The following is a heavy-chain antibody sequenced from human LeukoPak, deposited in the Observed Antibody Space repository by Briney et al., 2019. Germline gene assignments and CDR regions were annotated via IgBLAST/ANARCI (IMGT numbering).Heavy chain of an antibody. J-gene: IGHJ3*02. CDR3: ARDTGSDWYVGAFDI. V-gene: IGHV3-53*01. D-gene: IGHD2-21*02. CDR2: IHSGGST. Sequence: PGGSLRLSCAVSGFTVSSSYMSWVRQAPGKGLEWVSVIHSGGSTYYADSVKGRFTISRDNSKNTLYLQMNSLRAEDTAVYYCARDTGSDWYVGAFDIWGQGTMVTVSS. CDR1: GFTVSSSY.